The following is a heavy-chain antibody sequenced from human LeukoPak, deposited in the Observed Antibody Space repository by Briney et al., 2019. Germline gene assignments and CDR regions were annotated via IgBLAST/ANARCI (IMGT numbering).Heavy chain of an antibody. Sequence: ASVKVSCKASGYTFTGYYMHWVRQAPGQGLEWMGWINPNSGGTNYAQKFQGRVTMTRDTSISTAYMELSRLRSDDTAVYYCARADCSSTSCYAYPFDYWGQGTLSPSPQ. V-gene: IGHV1-2*02. CDR3: ARADCSSTSCYAYPFDY. J-gene: IGHJ4*02. D-gene: IGHD2-2*01. CDR1: GYTFTGYY. CDR2: INPNSGGT.